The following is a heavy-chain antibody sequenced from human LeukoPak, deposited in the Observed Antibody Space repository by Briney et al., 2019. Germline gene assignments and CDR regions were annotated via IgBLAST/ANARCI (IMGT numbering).Heavy chain of an antibody. CDR2: MNPNSGNT. Sequence: GASVKVSCKASGYTFTSYDINWVRQATGQGLEWMGWMNPNSGNTGYAQKFQGRVTITRNTSISTAYMELSSLRSEDTAVYYCARGSTGYYYDSSGYSPLDYWGQGTLVTVSS. J-gene: IGHJ4*02. V-gene: IGHV1-8*03. CDR3: ARGSTGYYYDSSGYSPLDY. D-gene: IGHD3-22*01. CDR1: GYTFTSYD.